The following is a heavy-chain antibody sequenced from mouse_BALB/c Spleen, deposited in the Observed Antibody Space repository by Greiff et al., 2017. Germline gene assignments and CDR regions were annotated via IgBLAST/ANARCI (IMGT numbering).Heavy chain of an antibody. D-gene: IGHD1-1*01. CDR2: IWAGGST. V-gene: IGHV2-9*02. Sequence: VQLQQSGPGLVAPSQSLSITCTVSGFSLTSYGVHWVRQPPGKGLEWLGVIWAGGSTNYNSALMSRLSISKDNSKSQVFLKMNSLQTDDTAMYYCARYYGSSFFYAMDYWGQGTSVTVSS. CDR1: GFSLTSYG. CDR3: ARYYGSSFFYAMDY. J-gene: IGHJ4*01.